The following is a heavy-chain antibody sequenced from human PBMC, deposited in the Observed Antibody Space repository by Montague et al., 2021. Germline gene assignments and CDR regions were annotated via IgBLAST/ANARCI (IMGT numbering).Heavy chain of an antibody. CDR2: IYYRGST. D-gene: IGHD3-22*01. Sequence: TLSLTCTVSGGSISSDCYYRSWIPPRPGKGLKGIVYIYYRGSTYYTPSLKSPVSIAVDTSKNQFSLKLSSVTAAATAVYYCARVTDRSGYYWGAFDIWGQGTMVTVSS. V-gene: IGHV4-31*01. J-gene: IGHJ3*02. CDR3: ARVTDRSGYYWGAFDI. CDR1: GGSISSDCYY.